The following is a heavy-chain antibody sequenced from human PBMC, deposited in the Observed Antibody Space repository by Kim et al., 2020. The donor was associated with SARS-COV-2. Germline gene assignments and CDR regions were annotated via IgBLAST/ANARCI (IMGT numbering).Heavy chain of an antibody. CDR2: ISAYNGNT. V-gene: IGHV1-18*01. D-gene: IGHD3-22*01. J-gene: IGHJ3*02. CDR3: ARSPITMIVVVITDEAFDI. Sequence: ASVKVSCKASGYTFTSYGISWVRQAPGQGLEWMGWISAYNGNTNYAQKLQGRVTMTTDTSTSTAYMELRSLRSDDTAVYYCARSPITMIVVVITDEAFDIWGQGTMVTVSS. CDR1: GYTFTSYG.